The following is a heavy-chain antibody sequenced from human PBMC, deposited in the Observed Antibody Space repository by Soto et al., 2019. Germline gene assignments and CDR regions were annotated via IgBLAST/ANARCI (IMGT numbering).Heavy chain of an antibody. V-gene: IGHV3-23*01. J-gene: IGHJ4*02. Sequence: EVQLLESGGGLVQPGGSLRLSCAHSGFIFSNYAMSCVRQARGKGLEWVSAISGSGADTYYTESVKGRFTISRDNFKNTLYLQMNSLRAEDTAVYYCAKDTGRGGGSVFDYWGQGTLVTVAS. CDR3: AKDTGRGGGSVFDY. CDR2: ISGSGADT. CDR1: GFIFSNYA. D-gene: IGHD2-15*01.